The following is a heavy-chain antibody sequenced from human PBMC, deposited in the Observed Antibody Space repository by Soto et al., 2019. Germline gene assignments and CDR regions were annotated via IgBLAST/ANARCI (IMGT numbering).Heavy chain of an antibody. V-gene: IGHV3-49*03. Sequence: GGSLRLSCTASGFTFGDYAMSWFRQAPGKGLEWVGFIRSKAYGGTTEYAASVKGRFTISRDDSKSIAYLQMNSLKTEDTAVYYCTRDMTTVSSHYYYGMDVWGQGTTLTVSS. CDR3: TRDMTTVSSHYYYGMDV. CDR1: GFTFGDYA. D-gene: IGHD4-4*01. J-gene: IGHJ6*02. CDR2: IRSKAYGGTT.